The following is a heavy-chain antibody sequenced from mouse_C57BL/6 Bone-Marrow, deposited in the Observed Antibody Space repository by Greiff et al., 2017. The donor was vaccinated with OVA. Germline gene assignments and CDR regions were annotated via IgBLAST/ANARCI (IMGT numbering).Heavy chain of an antibody. CDR2: IRNKANGYTT. V-gene: IGHV7-3*01. J-gene: IGHJ2*01. CDR1: GFTFTDYY. Sequence: EVKLVESGGGLVQPGGSLSLSCAASGFTFTDYYMSWVRQPPGKALEWLGFIRNKANGYTTEYSASVKGRFTISRDTSQSILYLQMNALRAEDSATYYCARYIYYFDYWGQGTTLTVSS. CDR3: ARYIYYFDY.